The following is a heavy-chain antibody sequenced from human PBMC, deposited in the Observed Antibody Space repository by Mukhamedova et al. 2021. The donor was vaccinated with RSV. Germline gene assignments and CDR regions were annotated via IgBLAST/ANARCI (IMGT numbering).Heavy chain of an antibody. J-gene: IGHJ4*02. Sequence: WVGWISVYNGDTKYAQNLQGRVTMTADTSTTTAFMELRSLRSDDTAIYYCARGLLNYDSSRAHDYRGQGTLVTVSS. V-gene: IGHV1-18*01. CDR3: ARGLLNYDSSRAHDY. CDR2: ISVYNGDT. D-gene: IGHD3-22*01.